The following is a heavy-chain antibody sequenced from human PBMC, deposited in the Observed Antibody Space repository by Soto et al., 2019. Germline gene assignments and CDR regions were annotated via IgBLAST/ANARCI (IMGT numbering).Heavy chain of an antibody. CDR2: MNPNSGNT. J-gene: IGHJ6*02. D-gene: IGHD3-3*01. V-gene: IGHV1-8*01. Sequence: GASVKVSCKASGYTFTSYDINWVRQATGQGLEWMGWMNPNSGNTGYAQKFQGWVTMTRDTSISTAYMELSRLRSDDTAVYYCARDSYYDFWSGYYGPKGYGMDVWGQGTTVTVSS. CDR3: ARDSYYDFWSGYYGPKGYGMDV. CDR1: GYTFTSYD.